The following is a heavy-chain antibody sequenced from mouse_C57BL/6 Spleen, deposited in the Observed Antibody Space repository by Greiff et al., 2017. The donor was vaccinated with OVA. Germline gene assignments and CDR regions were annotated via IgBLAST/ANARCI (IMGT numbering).Heavy chain of an antibody. CDR2: IYYSGTI. CDR3: AREDYGSSLYWYFDV. V-gene: IGHV3-5*01. D-gene: IGHD1-1*01. Sequence: EVMLVESGPGLVKPSQTVFLTCTVTGISITTGNYRWSWIRQFPGNKLEWIGYIYYSGTITYNPSLTSRTTITRDTPKNQFFLEMNSLTAEDTATYYCAREDYGSSLYWYFDVWGTGTTVTVSS. J-gene: IGHJ1*03. CDR1: GISITTGNYR.